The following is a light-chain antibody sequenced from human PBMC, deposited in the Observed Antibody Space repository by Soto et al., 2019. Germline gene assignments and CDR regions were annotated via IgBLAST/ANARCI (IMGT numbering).Light chain of an antibody. CDR1: QSVSSSY. J-gene: IGKJ2*01. V-gene: IGKV3-20*01. CDR2: GAS. CDR3: QQYGSSPIYT. Sequence: EIVLTQSPGTLSLSPGERATLSCRASQSVSSSYLAWYQQKPGQAPRLLIYGASGRSTGIPDRFSGSGSGTDFTLTISRLEPEDFAVYYCQQYGSSPIYTFGQGTKLEIK.